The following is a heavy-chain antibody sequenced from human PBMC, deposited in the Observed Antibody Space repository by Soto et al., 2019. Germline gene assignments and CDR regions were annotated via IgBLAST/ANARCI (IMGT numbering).Heavy chain of an antibody. J-gene: IGHJ4*02. CDR3: AEDYGDYSISG. Sequence: QVQLVQSGAEVKKPGSSVKVSCKASGGTFSSYTISWVRQAPGQGLEWMGRIIPILGIANYAQKFQGRVTITADKSTSTAYMELSSLRSEETAVYYCAEDYGDYSISGWGQGTLVTVSS. CDR2: IIPILGIA. V-gene: IGHV1-69*02. D-gene: IGHD4-17*01. CDR1: GGTFSSYT.